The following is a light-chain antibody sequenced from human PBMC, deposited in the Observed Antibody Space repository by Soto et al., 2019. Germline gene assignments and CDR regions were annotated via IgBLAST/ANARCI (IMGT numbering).Light chain of an antibody. V-gene: IGKV1-39*01. CDR2: AAS. CDR3: QQHSDWPLT. J-gene: IGKJ4*01. Sequence: DIQMTQSPSSLSASVGDRVTITCRASQSISSYLNWYQQKPGKAPKRLIYAASSLQSGVPSRFSGSGSGTDFTLTISSLEPEDFAVYYCQQHSDWPLTFGGGTKVDIK. CDR1: QSISSY.